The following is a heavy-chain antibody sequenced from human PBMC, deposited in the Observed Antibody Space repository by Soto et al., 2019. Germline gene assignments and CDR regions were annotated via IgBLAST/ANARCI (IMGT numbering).Heavy chain of an antibody. CDR1: GFTFSSYA. V-gene: IGHV3-23*01. CDR3: ARLRYFDWLAFFDY. D-gene: IGHD3-9*01. J-gene: IGHJ4*02. CDR2: ISGSGGST. Sequence: PGGSLRLSCAASGFTFSSYAMSWVRQAPGKGLEWVSAISGSGGSTYYADSVKGRFTISRDNSKNTLYLQMNSLRAEDTAVYYCARLRYFDWLAFFDYWGQGTLVTVSS.